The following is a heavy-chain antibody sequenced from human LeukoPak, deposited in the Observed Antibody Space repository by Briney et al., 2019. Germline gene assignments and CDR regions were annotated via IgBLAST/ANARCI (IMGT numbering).Heavy chain of an antibody. CDR1: GFTFSRFA. J-gene: IGHJ4*02. CDR3: ARVAIKGSSWYKSSVVYFDY. D-gene: IGHD6-13*01. Sequence: PGGSLRLSCAASGFTFSRFAMIWVRQAPGKGLEWVSAISSSGGSTYYADSVKGRLTISRDTSKYTLYLQMNSLRAEDTAVYYCARVAIKGSSWYKSSVVYFDYWGQGTLVTVSS. CDR2: ISSSGGST. V-gene: IGHV3-23*01.